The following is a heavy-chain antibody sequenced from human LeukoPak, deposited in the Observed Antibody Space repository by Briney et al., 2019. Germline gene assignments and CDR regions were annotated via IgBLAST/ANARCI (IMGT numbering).Heavy chain of an antibody. CDR2: ISYDGSNK. D-gene: IGHD6-19*01. Sequence: GGSLRLSCAASGFTFSSYGMHWVRQAPGKGLEWVAVISYDGSNKYYADSVKGRFTISRDNSKNTLYLQMNSLRAEDTAVYYCAKDGAVAGKNYYYYYMDVWGKGTTVTVSS. CDR1: GFTFSSYG. V-gene: IGHV3-30*18. J-gene: IGHJ6*03. CDR3: AKDGAVAGKNYYYYYMDV.